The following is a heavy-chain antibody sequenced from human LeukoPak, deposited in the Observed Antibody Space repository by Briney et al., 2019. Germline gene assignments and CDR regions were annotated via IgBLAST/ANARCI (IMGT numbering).Heavy chain of an antibody. V-gene: IGHV4-39*01. CDR2: IYYSGST. CDR1: GGSINSRSNY. Sequence: PSETLSLTCSVSGGSINSRSNYWGWIRQPPGKGLEWIGNIYYSGSTYYNPSLKSRVSISVDTSKNQFYMKWSSVTAADTAVYYCASLKKSIVVPGTPNYHYYYMDVWGKGTTVTVSS. D-gene: IGHD2-2*01. CDR3: ASLKKSIVVPGTPNYHYYYMDV. J-gene: IGHJ6*03.